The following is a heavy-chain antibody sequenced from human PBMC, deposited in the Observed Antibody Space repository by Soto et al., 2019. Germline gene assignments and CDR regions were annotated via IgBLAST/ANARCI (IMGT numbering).Heavy chain of an antibody. CDR2: IYWDDDK. CDR1: GFSLSTSGVG. V-gene: IGHV2-5*02. D-gene: IGHD3-9*01. Sequence: QITLKESGPTLVNPTQTLTLTCTFSGFSLSTSGVGVGWIRQPPGKALEWLALIYWDDDKRYSPSLKSRLTITKDTSKNQVVLTMTNMDPVDTATYYCAHPNYDILTGYYHFDYWGQGTLVTVSS. J-gene: IGHJ4*02. CDR3: AHPNYDILTGYYHFDY.